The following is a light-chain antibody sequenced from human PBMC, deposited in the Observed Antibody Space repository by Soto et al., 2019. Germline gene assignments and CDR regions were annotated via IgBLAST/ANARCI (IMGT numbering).Light chain of an antibody. CDR1: SSDVGAYNS. Sequence: QSALTQPASVSGSPGQSITISCTGTSSDVGAYNSVSWYQHPPGKAPPLMIYHVSNRPSGVSYRFSGSKSGNTASLTISGLQAEDEADYYCSSYRSGSTSDVFGGGTKLTVL. J-gene: IGLJ3*02. CDR3: SSYRSGSTSDV. V-gene: IGLV2-14*03. CDR2: HVS.